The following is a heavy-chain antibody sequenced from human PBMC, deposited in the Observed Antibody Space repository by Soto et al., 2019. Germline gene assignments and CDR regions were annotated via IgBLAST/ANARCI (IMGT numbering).Heavy chain of an antibody. J-gene: IGHJ6*02. Sequence: QLQLQESGAGLVKPSQTLSLTGAVSVGSITTSADSWSWIRHPPGRGLGLIGSIYHTGTTHYIPSLKSRVTMSLDKSTNQFSLDLTSMTAADTAVYYCVRERTIFGVATGGGVDVWGRGPTVTV. CDR3: VRERTIFGVATGGGVDV. V-gene: IGHV4-30-2*01. CDR2: IYHTGTT. D-gene: IGHD3-3*01. CDR1: VGSITTSADS.